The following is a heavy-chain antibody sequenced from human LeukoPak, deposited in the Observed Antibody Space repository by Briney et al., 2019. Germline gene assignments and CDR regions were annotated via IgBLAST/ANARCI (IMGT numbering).Heavy chain of an antibody. CDR3: AKDGERYSSSSDAFDI. V-gene: IGHV1-18*01. J-gene: IGHJ3*02. CDR1: GYSFTSYG. Sequence: GASVKVSCKASGYSFTSYGISWVRQAPGQGLEWMGWTSAYNGNTNYAQKLQGRVTMTTDTSTSTAYMELRSLRSDDTAVYYCAKDGERYSSSSDAFDIWGQGTMVTVSS. CDR2: TSAYNGNT. D-gene: IGHD6-6*01.